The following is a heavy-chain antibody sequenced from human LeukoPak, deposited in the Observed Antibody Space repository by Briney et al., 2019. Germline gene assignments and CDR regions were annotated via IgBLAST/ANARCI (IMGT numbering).Heavy chain of an antibody. CDR1: GGTFSSYA. J-gene: IGHJ4*02. V-gene: IGHV1-69*06. D-gene: IGHD2-21*02. Sequence: SVKVSCKASGGTFSSYAISWVRQAPGQGLEWMGGIIPIFGTANYAQKFQGRVTITADKSTSTAYMELSSLRSEDTAVYYCARDNGPGAVTAPLFWGQGTLVTVSS. CDR3: ARDNGPGAVTAPLF. CDR2: IIPIFGTA.